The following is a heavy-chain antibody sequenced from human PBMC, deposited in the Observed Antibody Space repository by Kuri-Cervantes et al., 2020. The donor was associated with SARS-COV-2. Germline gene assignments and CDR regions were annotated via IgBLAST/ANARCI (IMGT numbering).Heavy chain of an antibody. CDR1: GFTFRNYG. Sequence: GESLKISCAPSGFTFRNYGMHWVRLAPGKGLEWMAFIRYDGHSEDYADSVKGRFTVSRDNSKNTLYLQMNSLTTEDTAVYYCARDADSSSWYAYWGQGALVTVSS. CDR3: ARDADSSSWYAY. D-gene: IGHD3-22*01. CDR2: IRYDGHSE. J-gene: IGHJ4*02. V-gene: IGHV3-30*02.